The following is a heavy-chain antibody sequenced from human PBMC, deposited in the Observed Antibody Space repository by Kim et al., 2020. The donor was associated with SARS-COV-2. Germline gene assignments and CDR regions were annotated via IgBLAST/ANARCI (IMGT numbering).Heavy chain of an antibody. CDR3: ARGLFSDY. CDR2: GNT. J-gene: IGHJ4*02. V-gene: IGHV1-18*01. Sequence: GNTNYAQKLPGRVTMTTDTSTSTAYMELRSLRSDDTAVYYCARGLFSDYWGQGTLVTVSS. D-gene: IGHD2-21*01.